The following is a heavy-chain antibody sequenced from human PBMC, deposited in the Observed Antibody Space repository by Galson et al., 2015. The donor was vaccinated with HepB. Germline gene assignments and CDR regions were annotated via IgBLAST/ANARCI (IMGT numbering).Heavy chain of an antibody. CDR2: ISGSGGST. CDR1: GFTFSSYA. Sequence: SLRLSCAASGFTFSSYAMSWVRQAPGKGLVWVSAISGSGGSTYYADSVKGRFTISRDNSKNTLYLQMSSLRADDTALYYCVRGVSSPDSWGQGIQVTVSS. J-gene: IGHJ5*01. CDR3: VRGVSSPDS. V-gene: IGHV3-23*01.